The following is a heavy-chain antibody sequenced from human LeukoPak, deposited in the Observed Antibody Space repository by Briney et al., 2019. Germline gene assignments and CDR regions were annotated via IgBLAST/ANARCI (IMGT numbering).Heavy chain of an antibody. CDR2: IWDDERRT. CDR1: GFTFSSYA. CDR3: ARDPHPLRRSPNYGLDV. V-gene: IGHV3-33*01. Sequence: PGGSLRLSCAASGFTFSSYAMHWVRQAPGKGLEWVTVIWDDERRTFYADSVEGRFTISRDNSKNTLYLQMNSLRVEDTATYYCARDPHPLRRSPNYGLDVWGQGTPVTVSS. J-gene: IGHJ6*02.